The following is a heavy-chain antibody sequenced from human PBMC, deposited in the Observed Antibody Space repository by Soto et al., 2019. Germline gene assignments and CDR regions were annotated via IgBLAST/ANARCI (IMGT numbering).Heavy chain of an antibody. V-gene: IGHV3-73*02. CDR2: IRSKTNSYAT. Sequence: EGQLVESGGGLVQPGGSLKLSCAASGFTFGGSAMHWVRQASGNGLEWVGHIRSKTNSYATAYAESVKGRFTISRDDSMNTADLQMNSLKTEDTAVYFCTRQTDAVQWLVVPTDYNFDYWGQGTLVTVSS. J-gene: IGHJ4*02. CDR1: GFTFGGSA. CDR3: TRQTDAVQWLVVPTDYNFDY. D-gene: IGHD6-19*01.